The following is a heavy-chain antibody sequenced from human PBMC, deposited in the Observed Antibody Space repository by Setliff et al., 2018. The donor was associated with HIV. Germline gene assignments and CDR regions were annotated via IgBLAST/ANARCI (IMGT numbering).Heavy chain of an antibody. Sequence: ASVKVSCKASGGSFSSYTISWIRQAPGQGLEWMGGIMPIFGTTNYAQRFQGRVTITTDKSTSTVYMELSSLRSEDTAVYYCARERGVVISSGNWYFDLWGRGTLVTISS. J-gene: IGHJ2*01. CDR2: IMPIFGTT. CDR1: GGSFSSYT. CDR3: ARERGVVISSGNWYFDL. V-gene: IGHV1-69*05. D-gene: IGHD2-21*01.